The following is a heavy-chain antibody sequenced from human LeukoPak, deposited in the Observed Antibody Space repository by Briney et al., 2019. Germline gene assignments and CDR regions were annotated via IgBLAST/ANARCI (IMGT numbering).Heavy chain of an antibody. CDR3: ARGGKPRAFDV. J-gene: IGHJ3*01. Sequence: GGSLRLSCAASGLTFTIYEMGWVRQAPGMGLEWVSYISGSGTTIYYADSVKGRFTFSRDNAKNSLYLQMNSLRVEDTAVYYCARGGKPRAFDVWGQGTVVTVSS. CDR1: GLTFTIYE. V-gene: IGHV3-48*03. CDR2: ISGSGTTI.